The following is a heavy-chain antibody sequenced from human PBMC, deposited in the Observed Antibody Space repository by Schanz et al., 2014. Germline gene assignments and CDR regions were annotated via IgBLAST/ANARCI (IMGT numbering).Heavy chain of an antibody. J-gene: IGHJ5*02. CDR3: ARGEFGRLFPTWFDP. Sequence: EMQLVESGGGLIQPGGSLRLSCAASGFTVTSYYMSWVRQAPGKGLEWVSYISTSSTTRYYAASLRGRFTISRDDAKNSVYLQMNSLRDEDTAVYYCARGEFGRLFPTWFDPWGQGTLVTVSS. CDR2: ISTSSTTR. CDR1: GFTVTSYY. V-gene: IGHV3-48*02. D-gene: IGHD3-10*01.